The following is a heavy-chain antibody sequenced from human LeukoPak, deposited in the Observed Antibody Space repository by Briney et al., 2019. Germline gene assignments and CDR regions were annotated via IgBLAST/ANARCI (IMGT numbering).Heavy chain of an antibody. D-gene: IGHD1-14*01. Sequence: GGSRKLSFAPSGFTLSSNPMSWFRQAPGKGLDWLANVKQDGSEKYYVDSVKDRFTISRDNAKNSLYLQMNSLRVEDTAVYYCARNVYRTFDSWDQGTLVTVSS. CDR2: VKQDGSEK. J-gene: IGHJ4*02. CDR3: ARNVYRTFDS. V-gene: IGHV3-7*01. CDR1: GFTLSSNP.